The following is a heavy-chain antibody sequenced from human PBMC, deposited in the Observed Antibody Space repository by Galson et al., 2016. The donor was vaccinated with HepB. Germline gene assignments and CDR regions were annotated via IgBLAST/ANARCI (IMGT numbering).Heavy chain of an antibody. Sequence: SLRLSCAESGFTFSSYWMSWVRQAPGKGLEWVANIKADGSEKYYVDSVKGRFTISRDNAKNSLYLQMNSQSAEDTAVYYCARDPGYSGYDGWGQGTLVTVSS. CDR2: IKADGSEK. D-gene: IGHD5-12*01. CDR3: ARDPGYSGYDG. CDR1: GFTFSSYW. J-gene: IGHJ4*02. V-gene: IGHV3-7*04.